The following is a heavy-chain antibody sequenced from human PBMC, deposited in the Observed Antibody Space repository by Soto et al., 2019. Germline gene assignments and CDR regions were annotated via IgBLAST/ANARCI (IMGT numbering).Heavy chain of an antibody. Sequence: PGGSLRLSCAASGFTFSDSALHWVRQASGKGLEWVGRVRSKAKTNATAYATSVKGRFTVSRDDSKNTAYLQMNSLKTEDTAVYYCTSSSLGAAFDIWGQGTTVTV. CDR2: VRSKAKTNAT. V-gene: IGHV3-73*01. CDR1: GFTFSDSA. J-gene: IGHJ3*02. CDR3: TSSSLGAAFDI.